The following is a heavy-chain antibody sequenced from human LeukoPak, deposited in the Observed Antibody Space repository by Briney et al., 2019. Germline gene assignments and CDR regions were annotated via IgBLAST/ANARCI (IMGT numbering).Heavy chain of an antibody. D-gene: IGHD3-22*01. CDR2: IYYSGST. Sequence: SETLSLTCTVSGGSISSDGYYWSWIRQHPGKGLGWIGYIYYSGSTYYNPSLKSRVTISVDTSKNQFSLKLSSVTAADTAVYYCARAAYYYDSRGSSRAYNYWGQGTLVTVSS. J-gene: IGHJ4*02. CDR1: GGSISSDGYY. V-gene: IGHV4-31*03. CDR3: ARAAYYYDSRGSSRAYNY.